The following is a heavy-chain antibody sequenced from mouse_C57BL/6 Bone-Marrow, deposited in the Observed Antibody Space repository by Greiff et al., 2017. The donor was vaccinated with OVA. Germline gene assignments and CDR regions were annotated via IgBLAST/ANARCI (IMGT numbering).Heavy chain of an antibody. CDR2: IDPENGDT. D-gene: IGHD1-1*01. CDR3: TTPTVVEGFDY. Sequence: EVKLQQSGAELVRPGASVKLSCTASGFNIKDDYMHWVKQRPEQGLEWIGWIDPENGDTEYASKFQGKATITADTSSNTAYLQLSSLTSEDTAVYYCTTPTVVEGFDYWGQGTTLTVSS. J-gene: IGHJ2*01. V-gene: IGHV14-4*01. CDR1: GFNIKDDY.